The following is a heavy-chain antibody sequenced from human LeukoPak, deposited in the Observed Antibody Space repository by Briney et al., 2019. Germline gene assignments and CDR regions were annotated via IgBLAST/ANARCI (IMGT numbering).Heavy chain of an antibody. J-gene: IGHJ5*02. D-gene: IGHD5-12*01. CDR1: GGSISSYY. CDR3: ARRPKRGYSGYDSKYNWFDP. Sequence: SETLSLTCTVSGGSISSYYWSWIRQPPGKGLEWIGFIFYSGTTNYNPSLKSRVTISVDTSKNQFSLKLSSVTAADTAVYYCARRPKRGYSGYDSKYNWFDPWGQGTLVTVSS. V-gene: IGHV4-59*12. CDR2: IFYSGTT.